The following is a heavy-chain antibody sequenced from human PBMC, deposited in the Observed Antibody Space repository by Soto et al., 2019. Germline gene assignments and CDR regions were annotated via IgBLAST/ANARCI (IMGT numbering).Heavy chain of an antibody. D-gene: IGHD3-22*01. CDR1: GGTFSSYA. CDR3: ARIAYYYDSSGYYAFDC. J-gene: IGHJ4*02. Sequence: ASVKVSCKASGGTFSSYAISWVRQAPGQRLEWMGWINAGNGNTQYSQKFQGRVTITKDTSASTAYMELSSLRSEDTAVYYCARIAYYYDSSGYYAFDCWGQGTLVTVSS. V-gene: IGHV1-3*01. CDR2: INAGNGNT.